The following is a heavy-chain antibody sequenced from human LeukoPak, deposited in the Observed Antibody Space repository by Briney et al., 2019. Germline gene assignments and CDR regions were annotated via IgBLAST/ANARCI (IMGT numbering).Heavy chain of an antibody. Sequence: ASVQVSCKASGYTFINYAIHWVRQAPGQRLEWMGWINAYNGDTEYSQKLQGRVTITKDTSASTAYMDLSILRSEDTAVYYCARGSSSDWPLEYWGRGILVTVSS. CDR3: ARGSSSDWPLEY. V-gene: IGHV1-3*01. CDR1: GYTFINYA. J-gene: IGHJ4*02. CDR2: INAYNGDT. D-gene: IGHD6-19*01.